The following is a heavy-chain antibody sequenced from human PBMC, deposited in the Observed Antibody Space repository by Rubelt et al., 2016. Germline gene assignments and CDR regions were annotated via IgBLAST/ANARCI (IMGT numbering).Heavy chain of an antibody. V-gene: IGHV4-34*01. CDR3: ARPGQQLVGGSFDY. J-gene: IGHJ4*02. D-gene: IGHD6-13*01. Sequence: QVQLQQWGAGLLKPSETLSLTCAVYGGSFSGYYWAWIRQPPGKGLEWIGSKYYSGRTFSNASLKSRVTISVDTSKHQFSRRLCPGTAADTAVYYCARPGQQLVGGSFDYWGQGILVTVSS. CDR2: KYYSGRT. CDR1: GGSFSGYY.